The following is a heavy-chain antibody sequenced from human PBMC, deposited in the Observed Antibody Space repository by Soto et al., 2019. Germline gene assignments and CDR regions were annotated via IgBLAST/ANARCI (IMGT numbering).Heavy chain of an antibody. CDR3: ARGLERLGYFDY. V-gene: IGHV1-69*13. CDR1: GGTFSSYA. J-gene: IGHJ4*02. D-gene: IGHD1-1*01. CDR2: IIPIFGTA. Sequence: ASVKVSCKASGGTFSSYAISWVRQAPGQGLEWMGGIIPIFGTANYAQKFQGRVTITADESTSTAYMELSSLRSEDTAVYYCARGLERLGYFDYWGQGTLVTVSS.